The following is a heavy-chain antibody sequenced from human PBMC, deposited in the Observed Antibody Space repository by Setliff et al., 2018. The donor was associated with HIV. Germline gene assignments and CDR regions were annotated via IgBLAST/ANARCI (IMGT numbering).Heavy chain of an antibody. V-gene: IGHV4-61*02. CDR3: AREGGKLWFGELLYAFDI. J-gene: IGHJ3*02. CDR1: GGSFSSGSYY. CDR2: IYISGST. Sequence: SETLSLTCTVSGGSFSSGSYYWSWIRQSAGKGLEWIGRIYISGSTNYNPSLKSRVTISVDTSKNQFSLKLSSVTAADTAVYYCAREGGKLWFGELLYAFDIWGQGTMVTVS. D-gene: IGHD3-10*01.